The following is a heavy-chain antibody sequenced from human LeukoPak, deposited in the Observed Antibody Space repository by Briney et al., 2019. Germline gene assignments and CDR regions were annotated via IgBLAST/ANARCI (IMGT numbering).Heavy chain of an antibody. D-gene: IGHD5-12*01. V-gene: IGHV3-64D*06. Sequence: PGGSLRLSWSASGLTFSSYVMHWVRQAPGKGLEYVSGISSNGGSTYYTDSVKGRFTISRDNAKKTLYLQMTSLRAEDTAVYYCVKEGYSGDDEVDYWGQGTLVIASS. CDR1: GLTFSSYV. CDR3: VKEGYSGDDEVDY. CDR2: ISSNGGST. J-gene: IGHJ4*02.